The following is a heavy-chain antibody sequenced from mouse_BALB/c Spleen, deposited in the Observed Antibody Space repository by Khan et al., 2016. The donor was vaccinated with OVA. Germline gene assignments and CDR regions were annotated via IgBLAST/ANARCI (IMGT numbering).Heavy chain of an antibody. D-gene: IGHD1-1*02. J-gene: IGHJ3*01. CDR2: ISSGGSYT. Sequence: EVQLVESGGDLVKPEGSLKLSCAASGFTFSTYGMPWVRQTPDKRLEWVATISSGGSYTYYPDSVQGRFTISRDNAKNTLYLQMSSLKSEDTAMFYCARLAYYYDCEGFAYWGQGTLVTVSA. V-gene: IGHV5-6*01. CDR1: GFTFSTYG. CDR3: ARLAYYYDCEGFAY.